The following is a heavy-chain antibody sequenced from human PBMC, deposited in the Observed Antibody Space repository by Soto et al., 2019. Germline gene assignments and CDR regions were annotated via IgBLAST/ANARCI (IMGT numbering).Heavy chain of an antibody. CDR1: GYTFTSYY. V-gene: IGHV1-8*02. CDR3: ARVDGYYYYYMDV. J-gene: IGHJ6*03. Sequence: ASVKVSCKASGYTFTSYYMHWVRQATGQGLEWMGWMNPNSGNTGYAQKFQGRVTTTRNTSISTAYMELSSLRSEDTAVYYCARVDGYYYYYMDVWGKGTTVTVSS. CDR2: MNPNSGNT.